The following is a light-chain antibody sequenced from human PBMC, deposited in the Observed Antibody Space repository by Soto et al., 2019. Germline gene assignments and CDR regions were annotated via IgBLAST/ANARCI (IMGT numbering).Light chain of an antibody. CDR3: QQYNDYSWT. J-gene: IGKJ1*01. Sequence: DIQMTQYPSTLFASVGDSVSINCRASQSISAWLAWYQQKPGKAPRLLIYKASTLEIGVPSRFSGSGSGTEFTLTISSLQADDGAIYYCQQYNDYSWTFGQGTKVDI. V-gene: IGKV1-5*03. CDR2: KAS. CDR1: QSISAW.